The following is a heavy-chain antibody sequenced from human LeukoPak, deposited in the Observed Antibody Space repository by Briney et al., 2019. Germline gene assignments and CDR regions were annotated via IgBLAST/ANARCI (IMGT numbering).Heavy chain of an antibody. CDR2: ISAYNGNT. CDR1: GYTFTGYY. J-gene: IGHJ4*02. Sequence: ASVKVSFKASGYTFTGYYMHWVRQAPGQGLEWMGWISAYNGNTNYAQKLQGRVTMTTDTSTSTAYMELRSLRSDDTAVYYCARYVEAAAGGDYWGQGTLVTVSS. V-gene: IGHV1-18*04. D-gene: IGHD6-13*01. CDR3: ARYVEAAAGGDY.